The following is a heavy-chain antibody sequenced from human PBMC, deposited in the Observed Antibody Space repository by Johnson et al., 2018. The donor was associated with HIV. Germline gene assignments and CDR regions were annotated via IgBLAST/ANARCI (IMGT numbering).Heavy chain of an antibody. V-gene: IGHV3-30*18. CDR1: GFTFSSYG. J-gene: IGHJ3*02. Sequence: QVQLVESGGGLVQPGRSLRLSCAASGFTFSSYGMHWVRQAPGKGLEWVAVISYDGNNKYYVDSVKGRFTISRDNSKNTLYLQMNSLRPEDTAVYYCAKERRAPRAFDIWGQGTMVTVSS. CDR2: ISYDGNNK. CDR3: AKERRAPRAFDI.